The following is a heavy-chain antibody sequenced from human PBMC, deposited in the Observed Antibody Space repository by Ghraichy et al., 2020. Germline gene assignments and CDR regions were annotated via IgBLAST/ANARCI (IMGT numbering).Heavy chain of an antibody. J-gene: IGHJ6*03. Sequence: ETLSLTCTVSGGSISSSSYYWGWIRQPPGKGLEWIGSIYYSGSTYYNPSLKSRVTISVDTSKNQFSLKLSSVTAADTAVYYCARQGRSSYYYMDVWGKGTTVTVSS. V-gene: IGHV4-39*01. D-gene: IGHD6-6*01. CDR3: ARQGRSSYYYMDV. CDR2: IYYSGST. CDR1: GGSISSSSYY.